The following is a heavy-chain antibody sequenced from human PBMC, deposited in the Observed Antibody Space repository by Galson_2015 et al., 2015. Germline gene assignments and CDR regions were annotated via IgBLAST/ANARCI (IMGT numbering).Heavy chain of an antibody. Sequence: SETLSLTCAVSSYSISSGYYWAWIRQPPGKGLEWIGCVAYTGTTYYIPSLKSRVTISIDTSKNQFSLKLRSVTAADTAMYFCARVVSIGVAGINDVWGRGTLVAVSS. V-gene: IGHV4-38-2*01. CDR1: SYSISSGYY. CDR2: VAYTGTT. D-gene: IGHD6-19*01. J-gene: IGHJ4*02. CDR3: ARVVSIGVAGINDV.